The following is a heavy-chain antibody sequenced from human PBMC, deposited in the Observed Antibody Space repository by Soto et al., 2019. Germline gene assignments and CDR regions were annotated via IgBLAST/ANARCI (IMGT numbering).Heavy chain of an antibody. CDR3: ARAGTPIGTNYFDP. D-gene: IGHD1-1*01. CDR1: GGSISSGCYY. V-gene: IGHV4-31*03. J-gene: IGHJ5*02. Sequence: PSETLSLTCPVSGGSISSGCYYWSWVRQHPGKGLEWIGYMYYGGSTYYNPSLKSRVTISEDTSKNHFSLKLSSVTAADTAVYFCARAGTPIGTNYFDPWGQGTLVTVSS. CDR2: MYYGGST.